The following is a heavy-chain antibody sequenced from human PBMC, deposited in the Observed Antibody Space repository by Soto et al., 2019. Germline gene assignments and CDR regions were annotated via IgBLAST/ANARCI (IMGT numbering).Heavy chain of an antibody. V-gene: IGHV3-33*01. Sequence: QVQLVESGGGVVQPGGSLTLSCVASGFSFRSYGMHWVRQAPGKGLEWLAVIWDDGRTTFYADSVKGRFTISRDNPRHTVSLQMNSLRVEDTAMFYCARNYGEYEVFDVWGQGTVVSVSS. CDR3: ARNYGEYEVFDV. D-gene: IGHD4-17*01. J-gene: IGHJ3*01. CDR2: IWDDGRTT. CDR1: GFSFRSYG.